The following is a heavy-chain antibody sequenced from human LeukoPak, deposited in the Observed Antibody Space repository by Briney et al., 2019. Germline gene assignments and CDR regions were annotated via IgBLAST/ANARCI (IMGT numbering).Heavy chain of an antibody. CDR2: IYYSGST. CDR1: GGSISSYY. V-gene: IGHV4-59*01. D-gene: IGHD2-2*01. J-gene: IGHJ5*02. Sequence: SETLSLTCTDSGGSISSYYWSWIRQPPGKGLEWIGYIYYSGSTNYNPSLKSRVTISVDTSKNQFSLKLTSVTAADTAVYYCAAYQLPTRRYCFDPWGQGTLVTVSS. CDR3: AAYQLPTRRYCFDP.